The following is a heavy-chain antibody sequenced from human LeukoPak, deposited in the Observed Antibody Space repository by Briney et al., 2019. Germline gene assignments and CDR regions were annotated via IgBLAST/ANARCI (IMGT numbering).Heavy chain of an antibody. CDR2: IYYSGST. V-gene: IGHV4-30-4*01. CDR3: ARGGISIEALDY. Sequence: SETLSLTCTVSGGSISSGDYYWSWIRQPPGKGLEWIGYIYYSGSTYYNPSLKSRVTISVDTSKNQFSLKLSSVTAADTAVYYCARGGISIEALDYWGQGTLVTVSS. J-gene: IGHJ4*02. CDR1: GGSISSGDYY. D-gene: IGHD6-13*01.